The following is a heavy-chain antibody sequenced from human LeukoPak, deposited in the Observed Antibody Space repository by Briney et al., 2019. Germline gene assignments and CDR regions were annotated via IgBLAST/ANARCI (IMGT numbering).Heavy chain of an antibody. CDR3: AKNFWSDKYYYYYMDV. J-gene: IGHJ6*03. V-gene: IGHV3-23*01. Sequence: GGSLRLSCAASGFTFSNYNMNWVRQAPGKGLEWVSGISGSGVTTYYADSVKGRFTISRDNSKNMLYLQMNSLRAEDTAVYYCAKNFWSDKYYYYYMDVWGKGTTVTVSS. D-gene: IGHD3-3*01. CDR2: ISGSGVTT. CDR1: GFTFSNYN.